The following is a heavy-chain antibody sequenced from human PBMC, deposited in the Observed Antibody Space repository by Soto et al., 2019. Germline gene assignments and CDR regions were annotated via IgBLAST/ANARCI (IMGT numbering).Heavy chain of an antibody. CDR2: IRFDGSNE. V-gene: IGHV3-33*01. D-gene: IGHD1-7*01. CDR3: ARDGIGGTVFRGYLDY. Sequence: QEQLVESGGGVVQPGTSLRLSCAVPGGIFHGYGMHWVRQAPGKGLEWVAIIRFDGSNEEYADSVKGRFTISRDNSKNTLYLQMNTLGAEDTAVYYCARDGIGGTVFRGYLDYWGRGTVVTVCS. J-gene: IGHJ4*02. CDR1: GGIFHGYG.